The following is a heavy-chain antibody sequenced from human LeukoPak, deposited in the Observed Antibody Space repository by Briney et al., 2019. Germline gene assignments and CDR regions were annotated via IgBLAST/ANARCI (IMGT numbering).Heavy chain of an antibody. CDR3: AREINYDYVWGGDWFDP. V-gene: IGHV1-8*01. J-gene: IGHJ5*02. CDR2: MNPNSGNT. CDR1: GYIFTSYD. Sequence: EASVKVSCKASGYIFTSYDINWVRQATGQGLEWMGWMNPNSGNTGYAQKFQGRVTMTRNTSISTAYMELSSLRSEDTAVYYCAREINYDYVWGGDWFDPWGQGTLVTVSS. D-gene: IGHD3-16*01.